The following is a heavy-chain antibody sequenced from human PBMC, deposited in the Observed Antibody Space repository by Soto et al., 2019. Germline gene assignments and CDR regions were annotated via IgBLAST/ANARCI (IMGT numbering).Heavy chain of an antibody. Sequence: QVQLQESGPGLVKPSQTLSLTCNVSGGSVSSGGYYWSWIRQHPGKGLEWIGYIYYTGITYYNPSLPSRVXXXLXSSKNQFSLTLTSVAAADTAIYYCASEPTVPSGFDSWGQGTLVTVSS. J-gene: IGHJ4*02. V-gene: IGHV4-31*03. CDR1: GGSVSSGGYY. CDR2: IYYTGIT. D-gene: IGHD4-17*01. CDR3: ASEPTVPSGFDS.